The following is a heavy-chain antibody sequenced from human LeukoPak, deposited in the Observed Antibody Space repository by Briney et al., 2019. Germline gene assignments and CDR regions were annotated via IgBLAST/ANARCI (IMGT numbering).Heavy chain of an antibody. CDR3: AREDSYGSEGFDF. J-gene: IGHJ4*02. CDR2: ISISHSTI. Sequence: GGSLRLSCAASGFTFSSYEMNWVRQAPGKGLEWVSYISISHSTIYYADSVKGRFTVSRDNAKNSLYLQMSSLRAEDTAVYYCAREDSYGSEGFDFWGQGTLVTVSS. V-gene: IGHV3-48*03. D-gene: IGHD5-18*01. CDR1: GFTFSSYE.